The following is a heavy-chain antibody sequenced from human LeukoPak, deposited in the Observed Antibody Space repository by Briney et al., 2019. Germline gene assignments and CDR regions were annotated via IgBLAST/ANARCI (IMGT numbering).Heavy chain of an antibody. Sequence: GGSLRLSCAASGFTFSSYSMNWVRQAPGKGLEWVSSISSSSSYIYYADSVKGRFTISRDNAKNSLYLQMNSLRAEDTAVYYCASRERYYYDSSGLPPAFDIWGQGTMVTVSS. CDR3: ASRERYYYDSSGLPPAFDI. D-gene: IGHD3-22*01. CDR1: GFTFSSYS. V-gene: IGHV3-21*01. CDR2: ISSSSSYI. J-gene: IGHJ3*02.